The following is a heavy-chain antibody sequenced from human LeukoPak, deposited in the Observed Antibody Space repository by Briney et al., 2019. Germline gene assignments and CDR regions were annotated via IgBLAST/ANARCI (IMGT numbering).Heavy chain of an antibody. V-gene: IGHV3-7*01. CDR2: IKQDGSEK. D-gene: IGHD3-22*01. Sequence: GGSLRLSCAASGFTFSSYWMSWVRQAPGKGLEWVANIKQDGSEKYYVDSVKGRFTISRDNAKNSLYLQMNSLRAEDTAVYYCAREDRDSSGYYFDYWGQGTLVTVSS. J-gene: IGHJ4*02. CDR1: GFTFSSYW. CDR3: AREDRDSSGYYFDY.